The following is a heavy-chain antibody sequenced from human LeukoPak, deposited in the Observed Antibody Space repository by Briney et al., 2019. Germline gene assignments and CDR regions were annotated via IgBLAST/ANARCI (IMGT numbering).Heavy chain of an antibody. D-gene: IGHD4/OR15-4a*01. J-gene: IGHJ4*02. V-gene: IGHV3-7*01. CDR2: IKQDGSEK. CDR1: GFTFRSYW. CDR3: ARPFYGGNPNGGFDY. Sequence: GGSLRLSCAASGFTFRSYWMGWVRQAPGKGLEWVANIKQDGSEKYYVDSVKGRFTISRDNAKNSLYLQMNSLRAEDTAVYYCARPFYGGNPNGGFDYWGQGTLVTVSS.